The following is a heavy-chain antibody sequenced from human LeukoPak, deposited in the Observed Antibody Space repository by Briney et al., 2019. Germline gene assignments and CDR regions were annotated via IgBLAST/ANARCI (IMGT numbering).Heavy chain of an antibody. Sequence: SETLSLTCTVSGGSISSGGYYWSWIRQHPGKGLEWIGYIYYSGSTYYNLSLKSRVTISVDTSKNQFSLKLSSVTAADTAVYYCARGGTVTSHATDVWGQGTTVTVSS. J-gene: IGHJ6*02. V-gene: IGHV4-31*03. CDR1: GGSISSGGYY. CDR3: ARGGTVTSHATDV. CDR2: IYYSGST. D-gene: IGHD4-17*01.